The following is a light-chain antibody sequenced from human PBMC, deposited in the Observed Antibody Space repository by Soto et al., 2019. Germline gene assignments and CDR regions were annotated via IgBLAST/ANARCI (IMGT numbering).Light chain of an antibody. Sequence: QSALTQPRSVSGSPGQSVTISCTGTSSDVGDYNYVSWYQQYPGKAPKLVIYDVSKRPSGVPDRFSGSKSGNTASLTISGLQAEDAADYYCCSFAGSYTFWVFGGGTKVTVL. V-gene: IGLV2-11*01. CDR3: CSFAGSYTFWV. CDR2: DVS. CDR1: SSDVGDYNY. J-gene: IGLJ3*02.